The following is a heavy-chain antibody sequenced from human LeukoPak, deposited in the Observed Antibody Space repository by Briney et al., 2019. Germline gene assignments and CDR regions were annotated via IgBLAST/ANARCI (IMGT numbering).Heavy chain of an antibody. CDR3: IVFGDSNH. CDR2: IKQDGSKK. J-gene: IGHJ5*02. V-gene: IGHV3-7*03. Sequence: GGSLRLSCVASGFPFSSYWMTWVRQAPGKGLEWVANIKQDGSKKSYVDSVKGRFTISRDNAKNTLYLQINSLRVEDTAVYYCIVFGDSNHWGQGTLVTVSS. CDR1: GFPFSSYW. D-gene: IGHD4-17*01.